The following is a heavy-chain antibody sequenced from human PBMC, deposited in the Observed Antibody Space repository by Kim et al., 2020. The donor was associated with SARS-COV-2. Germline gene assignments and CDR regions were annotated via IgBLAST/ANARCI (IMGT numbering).Heavy chain of an antibody. CDR2: INDGNGNT. J-gene: IGHJ4*02. CDR3: ARGYYYGSGTRAFGY. Sequence: ASVKVSCKASGYTFTSYAMHWVRQAPGQRLEWMGWINDGNGNTKYSQKFQGRVTITRDTSASTAYMELSSLRSEDTAVYYCARGYYYGSGTRAFGYWGQGTLVTVSS. V-gene: IGHV1-3*01. CDR1: GYTFTSYA. D-gene: IGHD3-10*01.